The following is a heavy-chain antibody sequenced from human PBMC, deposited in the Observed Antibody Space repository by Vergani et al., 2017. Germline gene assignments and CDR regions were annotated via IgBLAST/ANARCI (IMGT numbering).Heavy chain of an antibody. D-gene: IGHD2-21*01. CDR3: LRVLHTSYILGAFDI. CDR2: IDSKGNG. Sequence: QAQLQESGPRLVKPSQTLSLTCSFSGGSLDIHSQTWGWIRQPAGEGLEWIGLIDSKGNGHFSPSLESRVTISADASRGRFSLNLRSVTTSDTAVYYCLRVLHTSYILGAFDIWGQGIKVTGSS. CDR1: GGSLDIHSQT. V-gene: IGHV4-61*02. J-gene: IGHJ3*02.